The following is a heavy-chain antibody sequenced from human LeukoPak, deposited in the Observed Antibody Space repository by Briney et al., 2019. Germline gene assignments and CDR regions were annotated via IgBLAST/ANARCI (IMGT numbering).Heavy chain of an antibody. CDR2: ISYSGNT. CDR3: AREYDSSSYFDY. D-gene: IGHD6-13*01. CDR1: GGSISSYS. V-gene: IGHV4-59*12. Sequence: SETLSLTCTVSGGSISSYSWTWIRQPPGKGLEWIGYISYSGNTNYNPSLKSRVTISLDTPKKQFSLKLTSVTAEDTAVYYCAREYDSSSYFDYWGQGTLVTVSS. J-gene: IGHJ4*02.